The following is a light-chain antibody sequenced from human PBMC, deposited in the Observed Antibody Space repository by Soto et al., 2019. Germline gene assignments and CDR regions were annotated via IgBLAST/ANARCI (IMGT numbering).Light chain of an antibody. CDR3: AAWDDSLNGSV. V-gene: IGLV1-44*01. CDR2: SNN. CDR1: RSNIGSNT. Sequence: VRTQQPSASGTPGQRVTISCSGSRSNIGSNTVNCYQQLPGTAPKLLIYSNNQRPSGVPDRFSGSKSGTSASLSISGLQSEDEADYYCAAWDDSLNGSVFGTGTKVTVL. J-gene: IGLJ1*01.